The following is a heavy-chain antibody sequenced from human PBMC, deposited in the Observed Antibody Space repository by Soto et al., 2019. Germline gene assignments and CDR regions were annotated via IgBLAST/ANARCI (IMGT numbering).Heavy chain of an antibody. D-gene: IGHD6-13*01. Sequence: SVKVSCKASGGTFSSYAISWVRQAPGQGLEWMGGIIPIFGTANYAQKFQGRVTITADESTSTAYMELSSLRSEDTAVYYCARGRQLTYYYYGMDVWGQGTTVTVSS. CDR3: ARGRQLTYYYYGMDV. J-gene: IGHJ6*02. V-gene: IGHV1-69*13. CDR1: GGTFSSYA. CDR2: IIPIFGTA.